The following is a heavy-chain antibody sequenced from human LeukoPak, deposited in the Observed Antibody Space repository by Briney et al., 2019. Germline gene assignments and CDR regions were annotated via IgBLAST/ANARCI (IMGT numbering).Heavy chain of an antibody. D-gene: IGHD5-18*01. J-gene: IGHJ3*02. CDR3: ARDSGYSYGDAFDI. Sequence: SGGSLRLSCAASGFTFSSYGMHWVRQAPGKGLEWVAVISYDGSNKYYADSVKGRFTISRDNSKNTLYLQMNSLRAEDTAVYYCARDSGYSYGDAFDIWGQGTMVTVSS. CDR2: ISYDGSNK. V-gene: IGHV3-30*03. CDR1: GFTFSSYG.